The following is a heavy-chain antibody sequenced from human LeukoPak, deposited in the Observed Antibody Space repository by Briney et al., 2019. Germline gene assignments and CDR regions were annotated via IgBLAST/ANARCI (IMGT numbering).Heavy chain of an antibody. CDR1: GASINSSGYY. Sequence: SETLSLTCTVSGASINSSGYYWGWIRQPPGKGLEWIGSHYYSGSTYYNPSLKSRVTISVDTSKNHFSLKLSSVTAADTAVYYCARVLGYDFEWVEPGGGFDYWGQGTLVTVSS. CDR2: HYYSGST. CDR3: ARVLGYDFEWVEPGGGFDY. V-gene: IGHV4-39*02. J-gene: IGHJ4*02. D-gene: IGHD3-3*01.